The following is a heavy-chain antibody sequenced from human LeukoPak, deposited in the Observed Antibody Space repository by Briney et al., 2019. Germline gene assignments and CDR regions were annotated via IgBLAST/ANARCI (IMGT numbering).Heavy chain of an antibody. V-gene: IGHV3-33*01. CDR3: ASTSRLVGATVYYGMDV. D-gene: IGHD1-26*01. Sequence: GGSLRLSCAASGFTFSSYGMHWVRQAPGKGLEWVAVIWYDGSNKYYADSVKGRFTISRDNSKNTLYLQMNSLRAEDTAVYYCASTSRLVGATVYYGMDVWGQGTTVTVSS. CDR2: IWYDGSNK. CDR1: GFTFSSYG. J-gene: IGHJ6*02.